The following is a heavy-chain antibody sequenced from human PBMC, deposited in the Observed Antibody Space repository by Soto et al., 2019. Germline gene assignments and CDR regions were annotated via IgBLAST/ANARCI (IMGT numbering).Heavy chain of an antibody. J-gene: IGHJ6*03. V-gene: IGHV4-39*01. D-gene: IGHD4-17*01. CDR3: ARRTYGDSPPYYYYYRDV. CDR1: GGSISSSSYY. Sequence: QLQLQESGPGLVKPSETLSLTCTVSGGSISSSSYYWGWIRQPPGKGLEWIGSIYYSGSTYYNPSRKSRVTISVDTSKNQCSQKLSSVTAADTAVYYCARRTYGDSPPYYYYYRDVWGKGTTVTVSS. CDR2: IYYSGST.